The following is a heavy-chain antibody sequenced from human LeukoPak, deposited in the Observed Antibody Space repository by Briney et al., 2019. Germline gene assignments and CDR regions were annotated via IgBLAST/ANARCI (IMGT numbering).Heavy chain of an antibody. V-gene: IGHV4-34*01. CDR3: AIPSEGDYGQMGY. CDR2: INHSGST. D-gene: IGHD4-17*01. CDR1: GGSISSYY. Sequence: PSETLSLTCTVSGGSISSYYWSWIRQPPGKGLEWIGEINHSGSTNYNPSLKSRVTISVDTSKNQFSLKLSSVTAADTAVYYCAIPSEGDYGQMGYWGQGTLVTVSS. J-gene: IGHJ4*02.